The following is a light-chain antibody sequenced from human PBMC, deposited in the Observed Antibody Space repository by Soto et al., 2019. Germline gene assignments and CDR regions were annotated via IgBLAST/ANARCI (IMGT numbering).Light chain of an antibody. CDR2: EVS. J-gene: IGLJ1*01. CDR1: SSDVGGYNY. V-gene: IGLV2-14*01. CDR3: SSYTRSSASRV. Sequence: QSVLTQPASVSGSPGQSITISYTVTSSDVGGYNYVSWYQQHPGKAPQLIIYEVSNRPSGVSNRFSGSNSGNTASLTISGLQAEDEADYYCSSYTRSSASRVFGTGTKVTVL.